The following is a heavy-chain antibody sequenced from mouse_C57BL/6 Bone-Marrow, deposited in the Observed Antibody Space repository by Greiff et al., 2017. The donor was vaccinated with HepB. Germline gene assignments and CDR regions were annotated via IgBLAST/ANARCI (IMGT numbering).Heavy chain of an antibody. V-gene: IGHV7-3*01. D-gene: IGHD1-2*01. CDR1: GFTFTDYY. J-gene: IGHJ4*01. Sequence: EVKLVESGGGLVQPGGSLSLSCAASGFTFTDYYMSWVRQPPGKALEWLGFLRNKANGYTTEYSASVKGRFTISRDNSQSILYLQMNALRAEDSATYYCARYRITTAMDYWGQGTSVTVSS. CDR3: ARYRITTAMDY. CDR2: LRNKANGYTT.